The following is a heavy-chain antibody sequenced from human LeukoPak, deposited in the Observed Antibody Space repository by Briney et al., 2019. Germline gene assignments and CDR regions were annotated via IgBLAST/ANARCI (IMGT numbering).Heavy chain of an antibody. D-gene: IGHD4/OR15-4a*01. CDR3: ARDQRASPYAADY. CDR2: IKEDGSEK. Sequence: AVPLSPAASGFTLSSFWMTWVRQAPGKGLEWVANIKEDGSEKYYVDAVKGRFTISRDNAKNSLYLQMNSLRAEDTAVYYCARDQRASPYAADYWGQGTLVIVSS. CDR1: GFTLSSFW. J-gene: IGHJ4*02. V-gene: IGHV3-7*01.